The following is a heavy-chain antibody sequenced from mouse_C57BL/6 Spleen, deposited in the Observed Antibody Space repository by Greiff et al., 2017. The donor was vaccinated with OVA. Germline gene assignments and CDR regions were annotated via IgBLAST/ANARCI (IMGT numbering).Heavy chain of an antibody. CDR3: AREEDDGYY. D-gene: IGHD2-3*01. CDR1: GYTFTSYW. V-gene: IGHV1-64*01. CDR2: IHPNSGST. J-gene: IGHJ3*01. Sequence: QQAGAEVVKPGASVKLSCKASGYTFTSYWMHWVKQRPGQGLEWIGMIHPNSGSTNYNEKFKSKATLTVDKSSSTAYMQLSSLTSEDSAVYYCAREEDDGYYWGQGTLVTVSA.